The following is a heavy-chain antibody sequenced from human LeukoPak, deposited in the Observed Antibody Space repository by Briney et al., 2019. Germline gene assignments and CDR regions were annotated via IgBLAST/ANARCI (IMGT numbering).Heavy chain of an antibody. V-gene: IGHV3-48*04. CDR3: EKDGDNTGYRYFDD. Sequence: GGSLRLSCAASGFRLIGYSMNWVRQAPGKGLEWVSYINSSSGTISYADSVKGRFTISRDNAKNSLYLQMNSLRAEDTAVYYCEKDGDNTGYRYFDDWGQGTLVTVSS. D-gene: IGHD3-22*01. CDR1: GFRLIGYS. CDR2: INSSSGTI. J-gene: IGHJ4*02.